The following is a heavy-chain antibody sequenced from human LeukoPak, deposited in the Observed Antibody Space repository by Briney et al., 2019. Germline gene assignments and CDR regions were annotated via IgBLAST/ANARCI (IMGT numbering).Heavy chain of an antibody. Sequence: ASVKVSCKASGYTFTSYGISWVRQAPGQGLEWMAWISACNGNTNYAQKVQGRVTMTTDTSTSTAYMDLRSLRSDDTAVYYCARDLRYSSGWYHDAFDIWGQGTMVTVSS. CDR2: ISACNGNT. V-gene: IGHV1-18*01. CDR1: GYTFTSYG. J-gene: IGHJ3*02. CDR3: ARDLRYSSGWYHDAFDI. D-gene: IGHD6-19*01.